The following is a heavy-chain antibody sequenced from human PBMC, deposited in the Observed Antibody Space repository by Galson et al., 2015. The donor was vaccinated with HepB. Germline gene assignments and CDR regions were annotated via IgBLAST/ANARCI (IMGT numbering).Heavy chain of an antibody. CDR1: GDSVSSNSSL. V-gene: IGHV6-1*01. D-gene: IGHD5-24*01. CDR3: ARVLRLRKGYKSPFDY. CDR2: TYYRSKWNN. J-gene: IGHJ4*02. Sequence: CAISGDSVSSNSSLWNWIRQSPSRGLEWLGRTYYRSKWNNDYAVSAKSRISITSDTSKNHFSLQLNSVTPEDTAVYFCARVLRLRKGYKSPFDYGGQGTLVTVSS.